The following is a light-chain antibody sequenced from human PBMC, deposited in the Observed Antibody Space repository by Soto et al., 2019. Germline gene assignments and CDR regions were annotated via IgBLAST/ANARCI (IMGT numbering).Light chain of an antibody. CDR2: GAS. Sequence: EIVLTQSPATLSLSPGERATLSCRASQSVSSYLAWYQQKPAQAPRLLMYGASTRATGIPARFSGSGSGTEFTLSISSLQSEDFAVYYCQQYNNWPPTFGQGTKVDI. CDR3: QQYNNWPPT. CDR1: QSVSSY. V-gene: IGKV3-15*01. J-gene: IGKJ1*01.